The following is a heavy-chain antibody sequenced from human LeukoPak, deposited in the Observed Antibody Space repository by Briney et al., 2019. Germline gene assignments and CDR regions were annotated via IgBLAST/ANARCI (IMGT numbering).Heavy chain of an antibody. CDR3: ARAGYSGDDFRS. CDR1: GGSMSTYY. CDR2: IYHSGST. V-gene: IGHV4-59*01. D-gene: IGHD5-12*01. Sequence: SETLSLTCTVSGGSMSTYYWSWIRQPPGKGLEWIGYIYHSGSTRYNPSLKSRVTISVDTSKNQFSLKLSSVTAADTAFYYCARAGYSGDDFRSWGQGTLVTVSS. J-gene: IGHJ5*02.